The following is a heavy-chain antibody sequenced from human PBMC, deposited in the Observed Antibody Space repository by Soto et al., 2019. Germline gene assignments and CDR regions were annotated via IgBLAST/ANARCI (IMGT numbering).Heavy chain of an antibody. V-gene: IGHV3-30*03. J-gene: IGHJ4*02. CDR3: TGEVASGY. CDR2: ISRDGGTK. CDR1: GFTVSSYG. D-gene: IGHD2-8*02. Sequence: QVPLVESGGGVVQPGRSLRLSCAASGFTVSSYGMHWVHQAPGKGLEWVAVISRDGGTKYYADSVKGRFTISRDNSRNTLFLEMNSLRGDDMAVYYCTGEVASGYWGQGTLVTVSS.